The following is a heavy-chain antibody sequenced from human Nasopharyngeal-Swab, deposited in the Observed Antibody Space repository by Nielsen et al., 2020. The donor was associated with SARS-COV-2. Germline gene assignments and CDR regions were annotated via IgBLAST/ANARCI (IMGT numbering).Heavy chain of an antibody. CDR3: ASHYDSSGYYYRFLGAFDI. J-gene: IGHJ3*02. D-gene: IGHD3-22*01. CDR2: INTNTGNP. V-gene: IGHV7-4-1*02. Sequence: WVRQAPGQGLEWMGWINTNTGNPTYAQGFTGRFVFSLDTSVSTAYLQISSLKAEDTAVHYCASHYDSSGYYYRFLGAFDIWGQGTMVTVSS.